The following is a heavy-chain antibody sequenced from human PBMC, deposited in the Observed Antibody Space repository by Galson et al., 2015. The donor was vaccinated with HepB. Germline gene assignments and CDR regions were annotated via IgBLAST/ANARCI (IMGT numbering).Heavy chain of an antibody. Sequence: SLSLSCAASGFSFSDYGMNWVRQAPGKGLEWVAVIWYDARNMYYAESVKGRFTISRDNSKNTLYLRLSSLRAEDTAVYFCARSTGWYVGYFDSWGQGTLVTVSS. D-gene: IGHD6-19*01. CDR3: ARSTGWYVGYFDS. V-gene: IGHV3-33*01. CDR2: IWYDARNM. CDR1: GFSFSDYG. J-gene: IGHJ4*02.